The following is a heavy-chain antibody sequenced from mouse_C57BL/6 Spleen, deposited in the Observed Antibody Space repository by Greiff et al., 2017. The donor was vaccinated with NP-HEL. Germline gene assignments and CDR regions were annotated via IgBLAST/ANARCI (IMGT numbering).Heavy chain of an antibody. CDR1: GFTFSDYG. CDR3: ARHYGSSYLDY. J-gene: IGHJ2*01. CDR2: ISSGSSTI. Sequence: EVKLVESGGGLVKPGGSLKLSCAASGFTFSDYGMHWVRQAPEKGLEWVAYISSGSSTIYYADTVKGRFTISRYNAKNTLFLQMNSLRSEDTAMYYCARHYGSSYLDYWGQGTTLTVSS. D-gene: IGHD1-1*01. V-gene: IGHV5-17*01.